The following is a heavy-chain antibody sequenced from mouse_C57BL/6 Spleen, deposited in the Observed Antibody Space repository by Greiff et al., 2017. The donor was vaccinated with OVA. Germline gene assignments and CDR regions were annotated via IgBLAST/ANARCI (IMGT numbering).Heavy chain of an antibody. Sequence: EVHLVESGPDLVKPSQSLSLTCSVTGYSITSGYYWNWIRQFPGNKLEWMGYISYDGSNNYNPSLKNRISITRDTSKNQFFLKLNSVTTEDTATYYCAITGTWDWYFDVWGTGTTVTVSS. CDR2: ISYDGSN. CDR3: AITGTWDWYFDV. J-gene: IGHJ1*03. V-gene: IGHV3-6*01. D-gene: IGHD4-1*01. CDR1: GYSITSGYY.